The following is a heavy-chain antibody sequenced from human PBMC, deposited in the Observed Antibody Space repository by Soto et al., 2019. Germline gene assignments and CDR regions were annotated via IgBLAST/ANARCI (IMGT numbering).Heavy chain of an antibody. Sequence: SVKVSCKASGYTFTSYGIIWVRQAPGQGLEWMGWISAYNGNTNYAQKLQGRVTMTTDTSTSTAYMELRSLRSDDTAVYYCARDPNLAVAHPFDYWGQGTLVTVSS. J-gene: IGHJ4*02. CDR1: GYTFTSYG. V-gene: IGHV1-18*01. D-gene: IGHD6-19*01. CDR3: ARDPNLAVAHPFDY. CDR2: ISAYNGNT.